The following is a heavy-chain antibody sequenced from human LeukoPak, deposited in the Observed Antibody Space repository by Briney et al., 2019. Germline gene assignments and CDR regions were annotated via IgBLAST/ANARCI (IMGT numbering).Heavy chain of an antibody. D-gene: IGHD5-12*01. J-gene: IGHJ4*02. V-gene: IGHV1-2*02. CDR1: GYTFTGYY. CDR2: INPNSGGT. CDR3: ARESVREDSGYDAGGCYFDY. Sequence: GASVKVSCKASGYTFTGYYMHWVRQAPGQGLEWMGWINPNSGGTNYAQKFQGRVTMTRDTSISTAYMELSRLRSDDTAVYYCARESVREDSGYDAGGCYFDYWGQGTLVTVSS.